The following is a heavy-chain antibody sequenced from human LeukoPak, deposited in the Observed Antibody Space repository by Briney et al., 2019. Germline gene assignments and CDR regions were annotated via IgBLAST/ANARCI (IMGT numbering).Heavy chain of an antibody. J-gene: IGHJ3*02. D-gene: IGHD2-2*01. CDR3: ARDPRYCSSTSCSGPYFDI. V-gene: IGHV3-30*02. Sequence: GGSLRLSCAASGFTFSSYGMHWVRQAPGKGLEWVAFIRYDGSNKYYADSVKGRFTISRDNSKNTLYLQMNSLRAEDTAVYYCARDPRYCSSTSCSGPYFDIWGQGTMVTVSS. CDR2: IRYDGSNK. CDR1: GFTFSSYG.